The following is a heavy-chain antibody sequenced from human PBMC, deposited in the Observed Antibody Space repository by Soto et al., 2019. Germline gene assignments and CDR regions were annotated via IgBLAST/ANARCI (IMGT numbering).Heavy chain of an antibody. Sequence: ASVKVSCKASGYTFTSYGISWVRQAPGQGLEWMGWISAYNGNTNYAQKLQGRVTMTTDTSTSTAYMELRSLRSDDTAVYYCARVGLTIFGVVILGWFAPWGQGTLVTVYS. CDR2: ISAYNGNT. J-gene: IGHJ5*02. D-gene: IGHD3-3*01. CDR1: GYTFTSYG. V-gene: IGHV1-18*01. CDR3: ARVGLTIFGVVILGWFAP.